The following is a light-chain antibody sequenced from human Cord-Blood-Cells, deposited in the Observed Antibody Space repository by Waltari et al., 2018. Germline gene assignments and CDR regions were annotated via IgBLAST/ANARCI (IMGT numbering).Light chain of an antibody. J-gene: IGKJ2*03. CDR3: QQYNNWPQS. CDR2: GAS. Sequence: QSPSSVSASVGDRVTITCRASQGISSNLAWYQQKPGQAPRLLIYGASTRATGIPARFSGSGSGTEFTLTISSLQSEDFAVYYCQQYNNWPQSFGQGTKLEIK. CDR1: QGISSN. V-gene: IGKV3-15*01.